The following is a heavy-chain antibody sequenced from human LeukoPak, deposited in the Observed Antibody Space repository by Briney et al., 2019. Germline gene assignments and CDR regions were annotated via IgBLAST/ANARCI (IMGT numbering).Heavy chain of an antibody. CDR1: ELSFSNYW. D-gene: IGHD3-3*02. CDR2: LYSGSST. Sequence: GGSLRLSCVVSELSFSNYWMDWVRQAPGKGLEWVSILYSGSSTYYADSVEGRFIVSRDSSKNTLSLQMNDLRAEDTAVYYCARVGDHFHWYLDLWGRGTLVTVSS. J-gene: IGHJ2*01. V-gene: IGHV3-53*01. CDR3: ARVGDHFHWYLDL.